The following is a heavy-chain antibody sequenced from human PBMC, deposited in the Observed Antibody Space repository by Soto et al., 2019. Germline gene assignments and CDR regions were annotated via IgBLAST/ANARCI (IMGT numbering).Heavy chain of an antibody. V-gene: IGHV1-46*01. D-gene: IGHD3-10*01. CDR1: GYTFTSYY. CDR3: ARDPVAFKYYYGSGSYSWFDP. Sequence: ASVKVSCKASGYTFTSYYMHWVRQAPGQGLEWMGIINPSGGSTSYAQKFQGRVTMTRDTSTSTVYMELSSLGSEDTAVYYCARDPVAFKYYYGSGSYSWFDPWGQGTQVTVSS. J-gene: IGHJ5*02. CDR2: INPSGGST.